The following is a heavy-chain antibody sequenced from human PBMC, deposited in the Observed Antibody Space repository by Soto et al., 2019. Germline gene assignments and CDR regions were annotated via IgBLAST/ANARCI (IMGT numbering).Heavy chain of an antibody. V-gene: IGHV1-46*01. D-gene: IGHD6-19*01. CDR3: ARSIAVAGYEFDY. CDR1: GCTFTSYY. Sequence: ASVKVSCKASGCTFTSYYMHWVRQAPGQGLEWMGIINPSGGSTSYAQKFQGRVTMTRDTSTSTVYIELSSLRSEDTAVYYCARSIAVAGYEFDYWGQGTLVTVSS. J-gene: IGHJ4*02. CDR2: INPSGGST.